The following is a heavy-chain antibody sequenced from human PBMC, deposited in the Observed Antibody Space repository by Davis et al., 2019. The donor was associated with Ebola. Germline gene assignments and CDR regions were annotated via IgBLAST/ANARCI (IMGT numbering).Heavy chain of an antibody. Sequence: PGGSLRPTCAPYGGSFSGYSWSWIRQPPGKGLEWIGEINHSGSTNYNPSLKSRVTISVDTSKNQFSLKLSSVTAADTAVYYCARSGYSGYEEVVHGYYMDVWGKGTTVTVSS. J-gene: IGHJ6*03. CDR1: GGSFSGYS. CDR3: ARSGYSGYEEVVHGYYMDV. D-gene: IGHD5-12*01. V-gene: IGHV4-34*01. CDR2: INHSGST.